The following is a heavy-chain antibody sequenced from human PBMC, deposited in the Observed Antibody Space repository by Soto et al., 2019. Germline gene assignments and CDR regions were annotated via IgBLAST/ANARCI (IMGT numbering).Heavy chain of an antibody. D-gene: IGHD3-3*01. CDR2: ISSSSSTI. V-gene: IGHV3-48*01. J-gene: IGHJ2*01. CDR3: ANYFYSEDGIGFSVPVSAFLLNRFSDL. Sequence: PGKGLEWVSYISSSSSTIYYADSVRGRFTISRDNSKNTLYLQMNSLRAEDTAVYYCANYFYSEDGIGFSVPVSAFLLNRFSDL.